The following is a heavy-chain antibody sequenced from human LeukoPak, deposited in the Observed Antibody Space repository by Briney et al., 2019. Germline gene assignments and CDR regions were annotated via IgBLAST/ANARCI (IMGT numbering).Heavy chain of an antibody. CDR2: IYSGGSM. D-gene: IGHD6-19*01. V-gene: IGHV3-66*01. CDR1: GFTVSSNY. CDR3: ARVVFGGYSSGWYSPSYWYFDL. J-gene: IGHJ2*01. Sequence: GGSLRLSCAASGFTVSSNYMSWVRQAPGKGLEWVSLIYSGGSMYYADSVKGRFTISRDNSKNTLYLQMNSLRAEDTAAYYCARVVFGGYSSGWYSPSYWYFDLWGRGTLVTVSS.